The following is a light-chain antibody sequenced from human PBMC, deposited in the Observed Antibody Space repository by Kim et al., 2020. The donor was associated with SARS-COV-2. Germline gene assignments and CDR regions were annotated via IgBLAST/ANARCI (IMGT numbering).Light chain of an antibody. CDR2: DSS. V-gene: IGKV3-15*01. Sequence: STGERATLSCSDSQNFNSKLAWYPQTPGQAPGLLIYDSSTRASGVPARFSDSGSGTEFTLNIRRLQSEDFAVYYCQHYNNWPSFSFGQGTKLEI. J-gene: IGKJ2*03. CDR1: QNFNSK. CDR3: QHYNNWPSFS.